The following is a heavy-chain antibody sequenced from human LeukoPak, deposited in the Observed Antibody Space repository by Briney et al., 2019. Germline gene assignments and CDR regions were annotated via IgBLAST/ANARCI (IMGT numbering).Heavy chain of an antibody. J-gene: IGHJ4*02. Sequence: PGGSLRLSCAASGFTFSSYDMHWVRQATGKGLEWVSAIGTAGDTYYPGSVKGRFTISRENAKNSLYLQMNSLRAGDTAVYYCARASAGGDSVYDYWGQGTLVTVSS. V-gene: IGHV3-13*01. CDR2: IGTAGDT. CDR3: ARASAGGDSVYDY. CDR1: GFTFSSYD. D-gene: IGHD2-21*02.